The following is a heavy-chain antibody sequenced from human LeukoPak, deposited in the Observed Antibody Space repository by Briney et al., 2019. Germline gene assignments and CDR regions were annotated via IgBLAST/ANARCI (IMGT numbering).Heavy chain of an antibody. J-gene: IGHJ4*02. D-gene: IGHD6-13*01. V-gene: IGHV3-9*01. Sequence: GGSLRLSCAASGFTFDDYAMHWVRQAPGKGLEWVSGNSWNSGSIGYADSVKGRFSISRDNAKNTVYLQMNSLRAEDTGIYYCARGTSAGGPISPFDFWGQGTVVTVSS. CDR2: NSWNSGSI. CDR3: ARGTSAGGPISPFDF. CDR1: GFTFDDYA.